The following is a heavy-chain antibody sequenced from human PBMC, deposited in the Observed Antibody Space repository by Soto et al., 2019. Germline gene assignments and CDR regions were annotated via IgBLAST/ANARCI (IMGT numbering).Heavy chain of an antibody. CDR1: GASINTVY. CDR3: AREGSYIAFNFAHGIQLLSFAF. J-gene: IGHJ4*02. D-gene: IGHD5-18*01. CDR2: IFSSGST. V-gene: IGHV4-4*07. Sequence: SEALSLTCPVPGASINTVYWGWVRQPAGKGVEWIVRIFSSGSTSFSPPLERRVAMSVDTSNDPFSLNLSSVTAADMAGYYCAREGSYIAFNFAHGIQLLSFAFWGQGPRVTVSS.